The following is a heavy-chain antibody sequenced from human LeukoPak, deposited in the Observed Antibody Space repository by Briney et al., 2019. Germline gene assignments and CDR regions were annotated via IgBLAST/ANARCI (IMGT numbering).Heavy chain of an antibody. V-gene: IGHV3-23*01. Sequence: PGRSLRLSCAASGFTFSSYAMSWVRQAPGKGLEWVSAISGSGGSTYYADSVKGRFTISRDNSKNTLYLQMNSLRAEDTAVYYCAKGTGSGSYYDYWGQGTLVTVSS. J-gene: IGHJ4*02. CDR3: AKGTGSGSYYDY. D-gene: IGHD3-10*01. CDR1: GFTFSSYA. CDR2: ISGSGGST.